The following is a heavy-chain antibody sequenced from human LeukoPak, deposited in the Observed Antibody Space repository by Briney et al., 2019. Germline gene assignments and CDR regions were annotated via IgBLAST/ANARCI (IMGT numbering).Heavy chain of an antibody. D-gene: IGHD6-13*01. V-gene: IGHV4-59*08. J-gene: IGHJ4*02. CDR2: IYYSGST. CDR1: GGSLWSYY. CDR3: ARIRGMHIAAAGYLDY. Sequence: PSETLSVTCTVSGGSLWSYYWCWMRQPPGKGLEWIGYIYYSGSTDCNPSLKSRVTISIDTSKNQFSLKLRSVTTADTAVYYCARIRGMHIAAAGYLDYSRQGTLVTVSS.